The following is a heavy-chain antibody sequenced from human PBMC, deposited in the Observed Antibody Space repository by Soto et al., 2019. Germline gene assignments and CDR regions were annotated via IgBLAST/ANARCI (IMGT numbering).Heavy chain of an antibody. CDR3: ARGHNWNYADGDY. J-gene: IGHJ4*02. CDR2: INHSGST. D-gene: IGHD1-7*01. Sequence: SETLSLTCAVYGGSISGYYWSWIRQPPGKGLEWIGEINHSGSTNYNPSLKSRVTISVDTSKNQFSLKLSSVTAADTAVYYCARGHNWNYADGDYWGQGTLVTVSS. CDR1: GGSISGYY. V-gene: IGHV4-34*01.